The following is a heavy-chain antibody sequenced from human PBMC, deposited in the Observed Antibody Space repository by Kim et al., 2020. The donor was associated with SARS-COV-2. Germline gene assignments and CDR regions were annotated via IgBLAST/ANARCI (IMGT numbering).Heavy chain of an antibody. J-gene: IGHJ5*02. CDR1: GYTFTGYY. D-gene: IGHD2-15*01. CDR2: INPNSGGT. Sequence: ASVKVSCKASGYTFTGYYMHWVRQAPGQGLEWMGWINPNSGGTNYAQKFQGRVTMTRDTSISTAYMELSRLRSDDTAVYYCARGLYCSGGSCYSTPYNWFDPWGQGTLVTVSS. CDR3: ARGLYCSGGSCYSTPYNWFDP. V-gene: IGHV1-2*02.